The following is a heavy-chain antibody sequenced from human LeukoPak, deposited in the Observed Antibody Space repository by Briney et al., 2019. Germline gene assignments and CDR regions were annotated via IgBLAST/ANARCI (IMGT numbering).Heavy chain of an antibody. CDR2: MNPNSGNT. CDR1: GYTFTSYD. CDR3: ARVVLRGSGSYRFSWFDP. J-gene: IGHJ5*02. Sequence: ASVKVSCKASGYTFTSYDINWVRQATGQGLEWMGWMNPNSGNTGYAQKFQGRVTITRNTSISTAYMELSSLRSEDTAVYYCARVVLRGSGSYRFSWFDPWGQGTLVTVSS. D-gene: IGHD3-10*01. V-gene: IGHV1-8*03.